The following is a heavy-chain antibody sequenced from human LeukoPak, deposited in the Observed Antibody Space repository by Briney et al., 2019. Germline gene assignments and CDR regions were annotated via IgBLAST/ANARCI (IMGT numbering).Heavy chain of an antibody. CDR3: ASELYYYDSSGYRFDY. CDR2: IYTSGST. CDR1: GGSISSYY. V-gene: IGHV4-4*07. Sequence: PSETLSLTCTVSGGSISSYYWSSIRQPAGKGLEWIGRIYTSGSTNYNPSLMSRVTMSVDTSKNQYSLKLSSVTAADTAVYYCASELYYYDSSGYRFDYWGQGTLVTVSS. D-gene: IGHD3-22*01. J-gene: IGHJ4*02.